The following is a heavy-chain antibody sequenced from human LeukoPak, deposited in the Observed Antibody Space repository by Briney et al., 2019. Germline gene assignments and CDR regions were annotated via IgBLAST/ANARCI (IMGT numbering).Heavy chain of an antibody. Sequence: GGSLRLSCAASGLTFNFNGMSWFRQAPGKGLEWVSAISGTVNTYYAGSVKGRFTIPRDKSKNTLYLQMDSLRVEDTATYYCAKDGTGCGGDCYSDFWGQGTLVTVSS. CDR3: AKDGTGCGGDCYSDF. J-gene: IGHJ4*02. V-gene: IGHV3-23*01. D-gene: IGHD2-21*02. CDR1: GLTFNFNG. CDR2: ISGTVNT.